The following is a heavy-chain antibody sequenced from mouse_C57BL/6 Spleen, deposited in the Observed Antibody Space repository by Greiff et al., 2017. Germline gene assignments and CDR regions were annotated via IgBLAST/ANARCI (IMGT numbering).Heavy chain of an antibody. V-gene: IGHV5-17*01. CDR3: AKNYGSSYLFAY. CDR2: ISSGSSTI. CDR1: GFTFSDYG. J-gene: IGHJ3*01. Sequence: EVKLMESGGGLVKPGGSLKLSCAASGFTFSDYGMHWVRQAPEKGLEWVPYISSGSSTIYYADTVKGRFTISRDNAKNTLFLQMTSLRSEDTAMYYCAKNYGSSYLFAYWGQGTLVTVSA. D-gene: IGHD1-1*01.